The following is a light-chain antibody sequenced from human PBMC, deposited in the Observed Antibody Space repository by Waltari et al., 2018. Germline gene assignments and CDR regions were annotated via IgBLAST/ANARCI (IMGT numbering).Light chain of an antibody. J-gene: IGLJ3*02. CDR3: QTGGRGTWV. Sequence: QLELTQSPSASASLGASVKLTCTLSSGHITNVVAWHQQQPQKGPRYLMKVNSDGSHSRGDEIPDRFSGSSSGAGRYLTISSLQSEDEADYYCQTGGRGTWVFGGGTKLTVL. CDR1: SGHITNV. CDR2: VNSDGSH. V-gene: IGLV4-69*01.